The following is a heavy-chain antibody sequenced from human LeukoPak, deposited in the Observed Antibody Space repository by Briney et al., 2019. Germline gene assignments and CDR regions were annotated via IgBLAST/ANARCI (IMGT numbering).Heavy chain of an antibody. CDR3: ARTSTYYYASGMPPKVIYFDY. CDR1: GGSISSSY. V-gene: IGHV4-59*01. D-gene: IGHD3-10*01. Sequence: SETLSLTCTVSGGSISSSYWSWIRQPPGKGLEWIGYIYYSGSTNYNPSLKSRVTISVDTSKNQFSLKLSSVTAADTAVYYCARTSTYYYASGMPPKVIYFDYWGQGTPVTVSS. CDR2: IYYSGST. J-gene: IGHJ4*02.